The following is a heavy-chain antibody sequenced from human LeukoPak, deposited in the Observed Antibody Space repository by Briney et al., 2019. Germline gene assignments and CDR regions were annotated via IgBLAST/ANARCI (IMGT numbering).Heavy chain of an antibody. CDR2: IIPIFGTA. J-gene: IGHJ4*02. D-gene: IGHD2/OR15-2a*01. CDR3: AKYSDSTGAHYFDY. V-gene: IGHV1-69*01. CDR1: GGTFSSYA. Sequence: GSSVKVSCKASGGTFSSYAISWVRQAPGQGLEWMGGIIPIFGTANYAQKFQGRVTITADESTSTAYMELSSLRSEDTAVYYCAKYSDSTGAHYFDYWGQGTLVTVSS.